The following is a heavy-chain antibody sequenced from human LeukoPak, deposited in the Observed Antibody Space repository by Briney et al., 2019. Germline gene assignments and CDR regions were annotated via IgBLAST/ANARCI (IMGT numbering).Heavy chain of an antibody. CDR3: ARSHPVASQQFYYYYYGMDV. Sequence: TXXXXXXXXXGSXSSSYYYWGWIXQPXGKGLEWIGYIYHSGSTYYNPSLKSRVTISVDRSKNQFSLKLSSVTAADTAVYYCARSHPVASQQFYYYYYGMDVWGQGTTVTVSS. CDR1: XGSXSSSYYY. CDR2: IYHSGST. D-gene: IGHD4-11*01. V-gene: IGHV4-30-2*01. J-gene: IGHJ6*02.